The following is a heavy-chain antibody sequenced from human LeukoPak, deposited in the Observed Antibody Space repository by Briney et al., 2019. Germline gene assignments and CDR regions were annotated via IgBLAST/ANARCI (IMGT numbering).Heavy chain of an antibody. D-gene: IGHD1-26*01. J-gene: IGHJ3*02. Sequence: GGSLRLSCAASGFIFSTYAMNWVRQAPGKGLEWVSTISGSGGSTYYADSVKGRFTISRDNSKNTLYLQMNSLRAEDTAVYYCARGATDAFDIWGQGTMVTVSS. CDR3: ARGATDAFDI. CDR1: GFIFSTYA. V-gene: IGHV3-23*01. CDR2: ISGSGGST.